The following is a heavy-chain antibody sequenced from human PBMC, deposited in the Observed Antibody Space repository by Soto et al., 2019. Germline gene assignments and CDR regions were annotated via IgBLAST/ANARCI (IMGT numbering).Heavy chain of an antibody. CDR1: GGSISSGGYS. CDR3: ASQPSDYGSGSYTYYYYYGMDV. J-gene: IGHJ6*02. Sequence: LSLTCAVSGGSISSGGYSWSWIRQPPGKGLEWIGYIYHSGSTYYNPSLKSRVTISVDRSKNQFSLKLSSVTAADTAVYYCASQPSDYGSGSYTYYYYYGMDVWGQGTTVTVYS. CDR2: IYHSGST. D-gene: IGHD3-10*01. V-gene: IGHV4-30-2*01.